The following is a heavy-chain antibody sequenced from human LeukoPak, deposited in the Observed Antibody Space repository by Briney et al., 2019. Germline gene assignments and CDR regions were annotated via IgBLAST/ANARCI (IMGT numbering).Heavy chain of an antibody. D-gene: IGHD6-6*01. CDR1: GYTFTGYY. J-gene: IGHJ6*03. V-gene: IGHV1-2*02. CDR2: INPNSGGT. Sequence: ASVKVSCKASGYTFTGYYMHWVRQAPGQGLEWMGWINPNSGGTNYAQKFQGRVTMTRDTSISTAYMELSRLRPDDTAVYYCARYRSIAARPYYYMDVWGKGTTVTVSS. CDR3: ARYRSIAARPYYYMDV.